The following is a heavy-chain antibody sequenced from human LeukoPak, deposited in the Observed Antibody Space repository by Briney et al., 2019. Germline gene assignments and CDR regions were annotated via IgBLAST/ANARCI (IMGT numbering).Heavy chain of an antibody. CDR2: ISAYNGNT. J-gene: IGHJ4*02. CDR1: GYTFTSYG. CDR3: AREYMITFGGVIGDYFDY. D-gene: IGHD3-16*02. V-gene: IGHV1-18*01. Sequence: GASVKVFCKASGYTFTSYGISWVRQAPGQGLEWMEWISAYNGNTNYAQKLQGRVTMTTDASTSTAYMELRSLISDDTVVYDCAREYMITFGGVIGDYFDYWGQGTLVTVSS.